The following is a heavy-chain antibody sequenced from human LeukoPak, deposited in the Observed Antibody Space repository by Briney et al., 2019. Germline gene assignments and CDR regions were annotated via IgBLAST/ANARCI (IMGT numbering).Heavy chain of an antibody. D-gene: IGHD6-13*01. CDR1: GGSISSYY. J-gene: IGHJ5*02. Sequence: SETLSLTCTVSGGSISSYYWSWIRQPAGKGLEWIGRIYTSGSTNYNPSLKSRVTMSVDTSKNQFSLKLSSVTAADTAVYYCARVRRIAAAGSDWFDPRGQGTLVTVSS. CDR3: ARVRRIAAAGSDWFDP. V-gene: IGHV4-4*07. CDR2: IYTSGST.